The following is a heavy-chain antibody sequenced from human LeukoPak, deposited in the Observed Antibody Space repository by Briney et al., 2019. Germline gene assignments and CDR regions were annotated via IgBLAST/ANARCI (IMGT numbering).Heavy chain of an antibody. CDR2: TYYSGST. D-gene: IGHD6-25*01. V-gene: IGHV4-39*01. Sequence: SETLSLTCTVSGGSFSSSSYYWGWIRQPPGKGLEWIGSTYYSGSTYYNPSLKSRVTISVDTSKNQFSLKLSSVTAADTAVYYCASQPSGWFDPWGQGTLVTVSS. CDR3: ASQPSGWFDP. CDR1: GGSFSSSSYY. J-gene: IGHJ5*02.